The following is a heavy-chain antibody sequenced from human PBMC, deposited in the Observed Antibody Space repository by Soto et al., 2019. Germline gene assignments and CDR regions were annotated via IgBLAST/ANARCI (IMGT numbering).Heavy chain of an antibody. CDR2: INHSGST. J-gene: IGHJ6*02. D-gene: IGHD4-17*01. Sequence: SETLSLTCAVYCGSFSGYYWSWIRQPPGKGLEWIGEINHSGSTNYNPSLKSRVTISVDTSKNQFSLKLSSVTAADTAVYYCARFGATVTTHYYYYGMDVWGQGTTVTVSS. CDR3: ARFGATVTTHYYYYGMDV. CDR1: CGSFSGYY. V-gene: IGHV4-34*01.